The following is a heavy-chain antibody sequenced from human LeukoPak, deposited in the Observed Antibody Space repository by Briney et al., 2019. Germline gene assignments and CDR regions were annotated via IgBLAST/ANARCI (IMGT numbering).Heavy chain of an antibody. CDR2: INHSGST. D-gene: IGHD2-2*02. V-gene: IGHV4-34*01. CDR3: ARSQYQLLYRRLGWFDP. Sequence: SETLSLTCTVSGGSISSYYWSWIRQPPGKGLEWIGEINHSGSTNYNPSLKSRVTISVDTSKNQFSLKLSSVTAADTAVYYCARSQYQLLYRRLGWFDPWGQGTLVTVSS. J-gene: IGHJ5*02. CDR1: GGSISSYY.